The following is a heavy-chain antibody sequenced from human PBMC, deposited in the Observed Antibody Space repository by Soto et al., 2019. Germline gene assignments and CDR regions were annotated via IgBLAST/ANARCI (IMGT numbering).Heavy chain of an antibody. D-gene: IGHD3-10*01. Sequence: QVQLVQSGAEVKKPGSSVKVSCKASVGTFSSYAINWVRQAPGQGLEWMGGIIRIFGTPDYAQRFQGRVTLTADETTRTANMELSSLRSEDTAAYYCARQGSNEYYYYGMDVWGQGTTVTVSS. CDR3: ARQGSNEYYYYGMDV. CDR2: IIRIFGTP. V-gene: IGHV1-69*12. CDR1: VGTFSSYA. J-gene: IGHJ6*02.